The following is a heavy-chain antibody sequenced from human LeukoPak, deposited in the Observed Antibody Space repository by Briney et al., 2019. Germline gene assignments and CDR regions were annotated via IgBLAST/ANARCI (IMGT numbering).Heavy chain of an antibody. V-gene: IGHV3-74*01. CDR2: IKTDGSIT. Sequence: PGGSLRLSCAASGFSFSVYWMHWVRQAPGEGPVWVSRIKTDGSITDYADFVKGRFTISRDNAKNTLYLQMNSLRAEDTAVYYCVRDFMYNTARTGCWGQGTLVTVSS. J-gene: IGHJ4*02. CDR1: GFSFSVYW. CDR3: VRDFMYNTARTGC. D-gene: IGHD5-18*01.